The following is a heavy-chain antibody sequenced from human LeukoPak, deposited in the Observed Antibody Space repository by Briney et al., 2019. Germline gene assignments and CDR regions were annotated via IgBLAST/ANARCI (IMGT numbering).Heavy chain of an antibody. J-gene: IGHJ4*02. V-gene: IGHV1-2*02. Sequence: ASVKVSCKASGYTFTDYYFHWVRQAPGQGPEWMGWINPNSGGTKCAQKFQGRATMTRDTSISTVYMELSGLRSDDTAVYYCARNSASLDYWGQGTLVTVSS. CDR3: ARNSASLDY. CDR1: GYTFTDYY. CDR2: INPNSGGT. D-gene: IGHD2-15*01.